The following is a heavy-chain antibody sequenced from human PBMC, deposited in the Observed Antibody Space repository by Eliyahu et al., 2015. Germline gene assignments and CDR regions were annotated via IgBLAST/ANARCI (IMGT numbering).Heavy chain of an antibody. Sequence: QVQLVQSGAEVXRPGASVRISCKXSGYPFSSYYIHWVRQAPGQGLEWMAWINPSSGDTKFVEKFQGRVTLTRDKSISTAYLDLSRLRSDDTAVYYCARARTGYYFESSGYFCYWGQGTLVTVSS. CDR1: GYPFSSYY. CDR2: INPSSGDT. V-gene: IGHV1-2*02. J-gene: IGHJ4*02. D-gene: IGHD3-22*01. CDR3: ARARTGYYFESSGYFCY.